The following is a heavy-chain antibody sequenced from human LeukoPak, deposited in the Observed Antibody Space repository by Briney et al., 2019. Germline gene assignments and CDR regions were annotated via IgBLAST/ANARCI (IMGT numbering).Heavy chain of an antibody. D-gene: IGHD6-13*01. CDR3: ARPPIAATAYYFDY. Sequence: GESLKISCKGSGYRFTSYWIGWVRQMPGKGLEWMGIIFPGDSDTRYSPSFQGQVTISADKSISTAYLQWSSLKASDTAMYYCARPPIAATAYYFDYWGQGTLVIVSS. CDR2: IFPGDSDT. V-gene: IGHV5-51*01. J-gene: IGHJ4*02. CDR1: GYRFTSYW.